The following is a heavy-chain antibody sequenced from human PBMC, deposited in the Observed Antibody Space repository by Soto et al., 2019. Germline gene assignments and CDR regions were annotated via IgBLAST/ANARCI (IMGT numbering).Heavy chain of an antibody. J-gene: IGHJ4*02. CDR3: ARIGWGGDS. CDR1: GGSVRTGSYH. D-gene: IGHD6-19*01. CDR2: IPNNGSP. Sequence: TLSLTCSVSGGSVRTGSYHWSWIRQPPGKGLEWIGFIPNNGSPDYNPSLKSRVVVSIDRSKNQFSLKVNSVTAADTAVYFCARIGWGGDSWGQGTLVTVPS. V-gene: IGHV4-61*01.